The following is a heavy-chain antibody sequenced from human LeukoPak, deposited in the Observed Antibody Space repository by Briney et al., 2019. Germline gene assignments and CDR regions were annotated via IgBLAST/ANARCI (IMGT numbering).Heavy chain of an antibody. CDR1: GFTFSSYA. J-gene: IGHJ4*02. D-gene: IGHD1-26*01. CDR2: ISYDGSNK. Sequence: GGSLRLSCAASGFTFSSYAMHWVRQAPGKGLEWVAVISYDGSNKYYADSVKGRFTISRDNSKNTLYLQMNSLRAEDTAVSYCAKDARVAIVGAFDYWGQGTLVTVSS. CDR3: AKDARVAIVGAFDY. V-gene: IGHV3-30-3*01.